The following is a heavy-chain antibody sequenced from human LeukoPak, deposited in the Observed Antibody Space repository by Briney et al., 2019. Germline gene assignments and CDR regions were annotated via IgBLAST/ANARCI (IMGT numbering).Heavy chain of an antibody. J-gene: IGHJ4*02. Sequence: GGSLRLSCAASGFTFSSYAMSGVRQAPGKGLEWVSAISGSGGSTYYADSVKGRFTISRDNSKNTLYLQMNSLRAEDTAVYYCAKSRNYYDSSGLDYWAREPWSPSPQ. D-gene: IGHD3-22*01. CDR1: GFTFSSYA. CDR2: ISGSGGST. V-gene: IGHV3-23*01. CDR3: AKSRNYYDSSGLDY.